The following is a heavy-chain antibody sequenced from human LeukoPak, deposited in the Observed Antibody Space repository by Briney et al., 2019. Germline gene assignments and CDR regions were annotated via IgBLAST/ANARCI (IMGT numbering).Heavy chain of an antibody. CDR3: ARDRNDYGDYAFDY. J-gene: IGHJ4*02. D-gene: IGHD4-17*01. CDR2: ISAYNGNT. CDR1: GHTFTSYG. Sequence: ASVKVSCKASGHTFTSYGISWVRQAPGQGLEWMGWISAYNGNTNYAQKLQGRVTMTTDTSTSTAYMELRSLRSDDTAVYYCARDRNDYGDYAFDYWGQGTLVTVSS. V-gene: IGHV1-18*01.